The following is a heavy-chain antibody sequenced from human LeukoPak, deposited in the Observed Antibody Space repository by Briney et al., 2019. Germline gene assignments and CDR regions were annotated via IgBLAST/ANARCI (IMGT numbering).Heavy chain of an antibody. CDR3: ARDKVWDGDYAYDY. D-gene: IGHD4-17*01. CDR2: IIPIFGTA. CDR1: GGTFSSYA. J-gene: IGHJ4*02. V-gene: IGHV1-69*13. Sequence: GASVKVSCKASGGTFSSYAISWVRQAPGQGLEWMGGIIPIFGTANYAQKFQGRVTITADESTSTAYMELSSLRSEDTAVYYCARDKVWDGDYAYDYWGQGTLVTVSS.